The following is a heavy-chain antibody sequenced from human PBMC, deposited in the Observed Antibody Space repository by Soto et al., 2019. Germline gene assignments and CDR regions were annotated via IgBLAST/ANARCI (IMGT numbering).Heavy chain of an antibody. Sequence: QAQLQESGPGLLKPSQTLSLTCTVSGGSISSGGYYWSWIRQHPGKGLEWIGYIYYRRSTYCNPSLESRPTRAVDTFKHQFSLKLSSVTAADTAVYYCARSSTRANYFDYWGPGTLVSVSS. CDR2: IYYRRST. V-gene: IGHV4-31*03. CDR1: GGSISSGGYY. D-gene: IGHD2-2*01. J-gene: IGHJ4*02. CDR3: ARSSTRANYFDY.